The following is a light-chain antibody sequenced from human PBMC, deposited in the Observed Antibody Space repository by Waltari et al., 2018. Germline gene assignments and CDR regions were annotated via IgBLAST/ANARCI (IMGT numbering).Light chain of an antibody. Sequence: DIQMTQSPSPLSASVGDRVTITCRASQSISTYLNWYQQIPGKAPKLLIYASSTVQSGVPSRFSGSGSGTDFTLTISSLQPEDFATYYCQQNYFTPLTFGGGTKVEIE. CDR3: QQNYFTPLT. V-gene: IGKV1-39*01. J-gene: IGKJ4*01. CDR2: ASS. CDR1: QSISTY.